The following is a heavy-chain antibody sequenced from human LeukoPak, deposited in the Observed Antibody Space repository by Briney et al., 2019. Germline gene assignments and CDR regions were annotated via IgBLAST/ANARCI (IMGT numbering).Heavy chain of an antibody. CDR2: FYPEDGET. CDR1: GDTLTELS. V-gene: IGHV1-24*01. CDR3: ATARDYYDSRTHRNYFDY. D-gene: IGHD3-22*01. Sequence: ASVKVSCKVSGDTLTELSMHWVRQAPGKGLEWMGGFYPEDGETIYAQKFQGRVTMTEDTSTDTAYMELSSLRSEDTAVYYCATARDYYDSRTHRNYFDYWGQGTLVTVSS. J-gene: IGHJ4*02.